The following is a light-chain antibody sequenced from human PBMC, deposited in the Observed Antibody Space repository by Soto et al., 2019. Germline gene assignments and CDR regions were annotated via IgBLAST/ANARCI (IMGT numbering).Light chain of an antibody. V-gene: IGLV2-14*01. J-gene: IGLJ1*01. Sequence: QSVLTQPASVSGSPGQSITISCTGTSSDVGGYNYVSWYQQHPGKAPKLMIYDVSIRPSGVSNRFSGSKSGNTASLTISGLQAEDEADYYCSSYTSSSTLGFGTGTKVTVL. CDR2: DVS. CDR1: SSDVGGYNY. CDR3: SSYTSSSTLG.